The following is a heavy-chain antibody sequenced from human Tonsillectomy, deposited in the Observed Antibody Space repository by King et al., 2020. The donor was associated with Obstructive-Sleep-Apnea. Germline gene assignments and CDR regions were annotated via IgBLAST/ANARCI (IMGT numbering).Heavy chain of an antibody. CDR3: ARDPNSGGGSCYFDY. D-gene: IGHD2-15*01. Sequence: QLQESGPGLVKPSETLSLTCTVSGYSISSGFYWGWIRQPPGKGLEWIGSIYHSGSTYYNPSPRSRVTMSVDTSNNQFSLKLRSVTAADTAVYYCARDPNSGGGSCYFDYWGQGTLVAVSS. V-gene: IGHV4-38-2*02. J-gene: IGHJ4*02. CDR1: GYSISSGFY. CDR2: IYHSGST.